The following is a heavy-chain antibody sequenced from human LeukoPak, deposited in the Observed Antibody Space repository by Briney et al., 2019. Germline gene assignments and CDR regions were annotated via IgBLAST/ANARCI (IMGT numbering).Heavy chain of an antibody. Sequence: GGSLRLSCSASGFTFSNFVMHWVRQAPGKGREYVAIINDNGDNTDYAGSVKGRFNVARDNSKNTLYLQMNSLRAEDTAVYYCARGTYYYDSSGYSPGSYWGQGTLVTVSS. J-gene: IGHJ4*02. CDR3: ARGTYYYDSSGYSPGSY. V-gene: IGHV3-64*04. D-gene: IGHD3-22*01. CDR2: INDNGDNT. CDR1: GFTFSNFV.